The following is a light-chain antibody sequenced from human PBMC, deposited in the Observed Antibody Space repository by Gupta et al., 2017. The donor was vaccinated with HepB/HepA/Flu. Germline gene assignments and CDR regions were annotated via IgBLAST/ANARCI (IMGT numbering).Light chain of an antibody. J-gene: IGLJ3*02. CDR1: SGHSTYN. V-gene: IGLV4-69*01. Sequence: QLVLTQSPSASASLGASVKLTCTLCSGHSTYNVVWYQQQPEKVPRFLMKVNSDGSHTKGDGIPDRFSGSTSGPERYLIISSLQSEDEADYYCQTWTTGSRVFGGGTKVTV. CDR2: VNSDGSH. CDR3: QTWTTGSRV.